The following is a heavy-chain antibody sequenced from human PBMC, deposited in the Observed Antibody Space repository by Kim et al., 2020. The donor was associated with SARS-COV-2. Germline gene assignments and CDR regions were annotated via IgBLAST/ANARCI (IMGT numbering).Heavy chain of an antibody. V-gene: IGHV4-31*02. CDR3: ARGGNWRGVDY. D-gene: IGHD1-1*01. CDR2: ST. Sequence: STYFTPSLKSRVSISLDTANNQFSLKLTSVTAADTAVYYCARGGNWRGVDYWGQGTLVTVSS. J-gene: IGHJ4*02.